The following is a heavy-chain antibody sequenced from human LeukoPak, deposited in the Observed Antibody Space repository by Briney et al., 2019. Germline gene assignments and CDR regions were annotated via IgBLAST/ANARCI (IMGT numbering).Heavy chain of an antibody. J-gene: IGHJ5*02. D-gene: IGHD4-17*01. Sequence: PSETLSLTCTVSGGSISSYYWSWIRQPPGKGLEWIGYIYYSGSTNYNPSLKSRVTISVDTSKNQFSLKLSSVTAADTAVYYCARLGTTGNWVDPWSQGTLVTVSS. V-gene: IGHV4-59*01. CDR1: GGSISSYY. CDR2: IYYSGST. CDR3: ARLGTTGNWVDP.